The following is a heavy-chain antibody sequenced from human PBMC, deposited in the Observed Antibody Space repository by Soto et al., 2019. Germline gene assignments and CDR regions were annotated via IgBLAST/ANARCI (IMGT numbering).Heavy chain of an antibody. CDR3: ARSAYYDILTGYYNVMGY. CDR1: GYTFTSYA. D-gene: IGHD3-9*01. V-gene: IGHV1-18*01. J-gene: IGHJ4*02. Sequence: ASVKVSCKASGYTFTSYAMHWVRQAPGQGLEWMGWTSAYNGNTDYAQKLQGRVTMTTDTSTSTAYMELRSLRSDDTAVYYCARSAYYDILTGYYNVMGYWGQGTLVTVSS. CDR2: TSAYNGNT.